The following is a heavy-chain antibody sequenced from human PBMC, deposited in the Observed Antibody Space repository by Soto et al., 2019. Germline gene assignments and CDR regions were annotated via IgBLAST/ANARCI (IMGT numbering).Heavy chain of an antibody. V-gene: IGHV4-30-4*01. CDR3: ARATGVVVIID. Sequence: TLSLTCTVSGGSISSGDYYWSWIRQPPGKGLEWIGYIYYSGSTYYNPSLKSRVTISVDTSKNQFSLKLSSVTAADTAVYYCARATGVVVIIDWGQGTLVTVSS. CDR1: GGSISSGDYY. CDR2: IYYSGST. J-gene: IGHJ4*02. D-gene: IGHD3-22*01.